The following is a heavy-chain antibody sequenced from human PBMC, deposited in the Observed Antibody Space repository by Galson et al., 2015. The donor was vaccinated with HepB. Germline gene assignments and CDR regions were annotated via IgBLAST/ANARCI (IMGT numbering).Heavy chain of an antibody. J-gene: IGHJ6*02. CDR1: GDSVSSNSAA. Sequence: CAISGDSVSSNSAAWNWIRQSPSRGLEWLGRTCYRSKWYNDYAVSVKSRITINPDTSKNQFSPQLNSVTPEDTAVYYCARDNFLWAARPGGMDVWGQGTTVTVSS. CDR2: TCYRSKWYN. V-gene: IGHV6-1*01. CDR3: ARDNFLWAARPGGMDV. D-gene: IGHD6-6*01.